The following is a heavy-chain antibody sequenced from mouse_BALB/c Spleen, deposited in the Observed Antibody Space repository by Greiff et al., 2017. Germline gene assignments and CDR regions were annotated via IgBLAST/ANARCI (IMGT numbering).Heavy chain of an antibody. CDR3: ARAYRYDEGYAMDY. Sequence: VQLQQSGAELVKPGASVKLSCTASGFNIKDTYMHWVKQRPEQGLEWIGRIDPANGNTKYDPKFQGKATITADTSSNTAYLQLSSLTSEDTAVYYCARAYRYDEGYAMDYWGQGTSVTVSA. V-gene: IGHV14-3*02. J-gene: IGHJ4*01. CDR1: GFNIKDTY. D-gene: IGHD2-14*01. CDR2: IDPANGNT.